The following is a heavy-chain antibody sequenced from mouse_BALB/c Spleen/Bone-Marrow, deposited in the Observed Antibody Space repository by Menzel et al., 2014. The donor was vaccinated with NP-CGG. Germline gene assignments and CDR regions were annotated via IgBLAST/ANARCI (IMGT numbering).Heavy chain of an antibody. CDR2: ISDGGSYT. Sequence: DVKLVESGGGLVKPGGSLKLSCAASGFIFSDYYMYWVRQTPEKRLEWVATISDGGSYTSYPDSVKGRFTVSRDNAKNNLYLRMSGLKSEDTAFYYCARTYRPYALDYWGQGSSVTVSS. J-gene: IGHJ4*01. V-gene: IGHV5-4*02. CDR1: GFIFSDYY. CDR3: ARTYRPYALDY. D-gene: IGHD2-14*01.